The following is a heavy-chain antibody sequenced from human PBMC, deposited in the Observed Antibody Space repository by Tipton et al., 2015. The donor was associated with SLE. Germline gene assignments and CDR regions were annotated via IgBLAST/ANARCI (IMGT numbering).Heavy chain of an antibody. J-gene: IGHJ4*02. CDR1: GFTFSSYW. CDR3: CGDCGDSGSAY. V-gene: IGHV3-7*01. D-gene: IGHD4-17*01. Sequence: SLRLSCAASGFTFSSYWMSWVRQAPGKGLEWVANIKQDGSEKYYVGSVKGRFTISRDNAKNSLDLQMNSLRAEDTAVYYCCGDCGDSGSAYWGQGTLVTVSS. CDR2: IKQDGSEK.